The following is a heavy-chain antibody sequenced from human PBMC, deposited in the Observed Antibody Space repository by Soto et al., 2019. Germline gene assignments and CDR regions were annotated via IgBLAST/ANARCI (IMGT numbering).Heavy chain of an antibody. CDR1: GYSFTNYW. V-gene: IGHV5-51*01. Sequence: PGESLKISCKSSGYSFTNYWIAWVRQMPGKGLEWMGIIFPDDSDTRHSPSFEGQVTMSADKSISTAYLQWNSLKASDTALYFCARLSTRGGILDAFHICGQGTMLTV. CDR3: ARLSTRGGILDAFHI. CDR2: IFPDDSDT. D-gene: IGHD2-2*01. J-gene: IGHJ3*02.